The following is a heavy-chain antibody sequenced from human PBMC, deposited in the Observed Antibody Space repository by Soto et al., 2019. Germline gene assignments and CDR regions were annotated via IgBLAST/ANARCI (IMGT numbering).Heavy chain of an antibody. J-gene: IGHJ6*03. D-gene: IGHD3-16*01. Sequence: ASVKVSCKASGYTFTSYDINWVRQATGQGLEWMGWMNPNSGNTGYAQKFQGRVTMTRNTSISTAYMELSSLRSEDTAVCYCARAPFKGGVMDYYYYMDVWGKGTTVTVSS. CDR1: GYTFTSYD. V-gene: IGHV1-8*01. CDR3: ARAPFKGGVMDYYYYMDV. CDR2: MNPNSGNT.